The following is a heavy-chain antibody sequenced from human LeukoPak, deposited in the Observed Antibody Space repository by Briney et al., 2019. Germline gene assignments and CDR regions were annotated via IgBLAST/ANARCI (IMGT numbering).Heavy chain of an antibody. Sequence: PSETLSLTCTVSGGSISSYYWSWIRQPPGKGLEWIGGIYYSGSTYYNPSLKSRVTISVDTSKNQFSLKLNSVTATDTAVYYCARHYGPWGQGTLVTVSS. CDR3: ARHYGP. CDR1: GGSISSYY. CDR2: IYYSGST. J-gene: IGHJ4*02. D-gene: IGHD3-10*01. V-gene: IGHV4-59*08.